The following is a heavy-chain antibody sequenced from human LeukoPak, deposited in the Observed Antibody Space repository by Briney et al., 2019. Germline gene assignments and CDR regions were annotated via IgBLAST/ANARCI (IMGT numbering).Heavy chain of an antibody. CDR3: AKAEDDGALFDY. D-gene: IGHD2-15*01. CDR2: ISGSGGST. CDR1: GFTFSSYA. Sequence: PGGSLRLSCAASGFTFSSYAISWVRQAPGKGLEWVSAISGSGGSTYYADSVKGRFTISRDNSRNTLYLQMNRLRAEDTAVYYCAKAEDDGALFDYWGQGTLVTVSS. V-gene: IGHV3-23*01. J-gene: IGHJ4*02.